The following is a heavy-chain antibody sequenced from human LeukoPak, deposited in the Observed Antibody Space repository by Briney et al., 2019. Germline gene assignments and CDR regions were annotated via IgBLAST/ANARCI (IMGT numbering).Heavy chain of an antibody. CDR3: ARGYSSSWHSNVYFDY. J-gene: IGHJ4*02. CDR2: MNPNSGNT. CDR1: GYTFTSYD. V-gene: IGHV1-8*01. Sequence: ASVKVSCKASGYTFTSYDIKWVRQATGQGLEWMEWMNPNSGNTGYAQKFQGRVTMTRNTSISTAYMELSSLKSEATAVYYCARGYSSSWHSNVYFDYWGQGTLVTVSS. D-gene: IGHD6-13*01.